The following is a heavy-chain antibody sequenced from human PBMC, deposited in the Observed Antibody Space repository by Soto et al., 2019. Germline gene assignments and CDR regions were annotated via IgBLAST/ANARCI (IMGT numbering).Heavy chain of an antibody. CDR2: ITSDGTYT. CDR3: AREAARPDY. Sequence: QVQLVESGGGSVKPGGSPRLSCVASGFTFSGYYMSWIRQAPGRGLEWVSFITSDGTYTNYADSVKGRFTTSRDNAKNSLYLQMNSLRAEDTAVYYCAREAARPDYWGQGTLVTVSS. V-gene: IGHV3-11*06. J-gene: IGHJ4*02. D-gene: IGHD6-6*01. CDR1: GFTFSGYY.